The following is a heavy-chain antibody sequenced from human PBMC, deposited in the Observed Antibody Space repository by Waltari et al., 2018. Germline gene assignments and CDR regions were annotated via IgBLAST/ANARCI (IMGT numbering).Heavy chain of an antibody. Sequence: QVQLVQSGAGVKKPGASVKVACKAAGKSFTAYYLHWGRQAPGQGLEWMGRINPNSGATTYAQMFQGRVTMTRDTSISTAYMEVTGLRSDDTAVYYCARVLSTVQLGIFAYWGQGTVVTVSS. CDR2: INPNSGAT. V-gene: IGHV1-2*06. J-gene: IGHJ4*02. CDR1: GKSFTAYY. D-gene: IGHD7-27*01. CDR3: ARVLSTVQLGIFAY.